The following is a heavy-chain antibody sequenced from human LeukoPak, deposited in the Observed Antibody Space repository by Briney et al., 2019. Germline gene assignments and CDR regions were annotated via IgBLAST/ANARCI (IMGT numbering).Heavy chain of an antibody. CDR3: AIEVGATSDY. D-gene: IGHD1-26*01. Sequence: GASVKVSCEASGDTFTGYYMHWVRQAPGQGLEWMGWINPNSGGTNYAQKFQGRVTMTRDTSISTAYMELSRLRSDDTAVYYCAIEVGATSDYWGQGTLVTVSS. V-gene: IGHV1-2*02. J-gene: IGHJ4*02. CDR1: GDTFTGYY. CDR2: INPNSGGT.